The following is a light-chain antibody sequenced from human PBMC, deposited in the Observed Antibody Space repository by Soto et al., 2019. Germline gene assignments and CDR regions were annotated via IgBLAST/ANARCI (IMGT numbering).Light chain of an antibody. V-gene: IGLV3-1*01. CDR2: QDT. J-gene: IGLJ2*01. CDR3: QAWDSTVV. CDR1: KLGDKY. Sequence: SYELTQPPSVSVSPGQTASITCSGDKLGDKYTCWYQQKPGQSPVLVIYQDTKRPSGIPERFSASSSGNTATLTISGTQAMDEADYYCQAWDSTVVFGGGTSSPS.